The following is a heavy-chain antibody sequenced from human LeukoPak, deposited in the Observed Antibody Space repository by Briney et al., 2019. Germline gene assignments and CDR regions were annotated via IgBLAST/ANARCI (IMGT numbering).Heavy chain of an antibody. CDR1: GYTFTDYV. CDR3: ARDSGSCGNSRAEYFYY. J-gene: IGHJ1*01. D-gene: IGHD4-23*01. V-gene: IGHV1-3*01. CDR2: INADNGNT. Sequence: ASVKVSCKASGYTFTDYVMHWVRQAPGQSLEWMGWINADNGNTKYSQSFQGRVSITRDTSASTAYLELSSLRSEETAVYYCARDSGSCGNSRAEYFYYWGQGTLVTVSS.